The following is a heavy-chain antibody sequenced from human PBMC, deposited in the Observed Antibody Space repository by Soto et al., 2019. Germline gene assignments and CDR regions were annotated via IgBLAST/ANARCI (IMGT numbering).Heavy chain of an antibody. J-gene: IGHJ4*02. Sequence: GGSLRLCCAASGFTFSSYGMHWVRQAPGKGLEWVAVIWYDGSNKYYADSVKGRFTISRDNSKNTLYLQMNSLRAEDTAVYYCARDATRHMPGPDYWGQGTLVTVSS. CDR1: GFTFSSYG. CDR3: ARDATRHMPGPDY. CDR2: IWYDGSNK. V-gene: IGHV3-33*01. D-gene: IGHD1-1*01.